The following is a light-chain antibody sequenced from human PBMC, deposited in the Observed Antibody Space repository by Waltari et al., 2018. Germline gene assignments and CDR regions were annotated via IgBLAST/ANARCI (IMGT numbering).Light chain of an antibody. CDR1: SSAVGSHHL. J-gene: IGLJ2*01. CDR2: EDT. V-gene: IGLV2-23*01. CDR3: CSYAGSTASIL. Sequence: QSALTQPASVSGSPGQSIPISCTGTSSAVGSHHLVSRYQHHPGKAPKLMIYEDTKRPSGVSNRFSSSKSGNTASLTISGLQAEDEADYYCCSYAGSTASILLGGGTKLTVL.